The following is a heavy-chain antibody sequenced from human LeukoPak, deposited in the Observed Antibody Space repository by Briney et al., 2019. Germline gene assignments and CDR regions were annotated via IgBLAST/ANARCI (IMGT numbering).Heavy chain of an antibody. J-gene: IGHJ4*02. V-gene: IGHV5-10-1*01. CDR3: ARDRIASTGQIDY. CDR1: GYRFTTYW. D-gene: IGHD6-13*01. Sequence: GESLKICCQGSGYRFTTYWITWVRQMPGKGLEWMGRIDPSDSYTNYSPSFQGHVTISADKSINTAYLQWSSLKASDIAMYYCARDRIASTGQIDYWGQGTLVTVSS. CDR2: IDPSDSYT.